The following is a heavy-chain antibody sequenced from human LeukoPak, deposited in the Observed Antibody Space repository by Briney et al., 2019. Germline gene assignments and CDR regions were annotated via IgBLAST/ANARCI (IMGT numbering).Heavy chain of an antibody. Sequence: PGGSLRLSCAASGFPFSSSSMHWVRQAPGKGLEWVSSIDPASTYIFYADSVKGRFTISRDNAKKSLYLQMNRLRAEDTAVYYCARARDYDFWSAYYLDYWGQGALVTVSS. CDR2: IDPASTYI. V-gene: IGHV3-21*01. J-gene: IGHJ4*02. CDR1: GFPFSSSS. CDR3: ARARDYDFWSAYYLDY. D-gene: IGHD3-3*01.